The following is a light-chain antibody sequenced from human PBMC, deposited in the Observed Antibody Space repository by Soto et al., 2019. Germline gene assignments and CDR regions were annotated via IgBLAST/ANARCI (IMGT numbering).Light chain of an antibody. Sequence: DIQMTQSPSSLCASVGDRVTITCRASQSITTNINWYQQKPGKAPKLLIYTASILQSGVPSRFSGSGSGTDFSLNISNLQPEDFATYYCQQSYNTRMYTFGQGTKLEIK. CDR3: QQSYNTRMYT. V-gene: IGKV1-39*01. J-gene: IGKJ2*01. CDR2: TAS. CDR1: QSITTN.